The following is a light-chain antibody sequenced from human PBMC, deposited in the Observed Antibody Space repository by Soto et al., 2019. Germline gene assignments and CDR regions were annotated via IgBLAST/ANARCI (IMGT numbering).Light chain of an antibody. CDR3: QQRSNWPRT. J-gene: IGKJ1*01. V-gene: IGKV3D-20*02. CDR1: QSVSSNY. CDR2: DAS. Sequence: EIVLTQSPGTLSLSPGERATLSCRASQSVSSNYLAWYQQKPGQAPRLLMYDASSRATGIPDRFSGSGSGTDFTLTISRLEPEDFAVYYCQQRSNWPRTFGQGTKVDIK.